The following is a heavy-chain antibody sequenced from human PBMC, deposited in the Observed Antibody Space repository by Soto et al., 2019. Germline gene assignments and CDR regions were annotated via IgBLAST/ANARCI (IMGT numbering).Heavy chain of an antibody. CDR1: GYSINSDDY. D-gene: IGHD4-17*01. CDR2: IYHSVST. V-gene: IGHV4-38-2*02. CDR3: ARQRTTVVTQAYFDH. J-gene: IGHJ4*02. Sequence: SETLSLTCTVSGYSINSDDYWGWIRQPPGKGLEWIASIYHSVSTFYNPSLRSRVTISIDTSKNQFSLTLNSVTAADAAVYYCARQRTTVVTQAYFDHWGQGTLVTVSS.